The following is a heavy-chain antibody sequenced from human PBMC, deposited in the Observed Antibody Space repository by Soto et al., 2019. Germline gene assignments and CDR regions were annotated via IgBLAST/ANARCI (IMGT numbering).Heavy chain of an antibody. CDR3: ATGILAASLRSFPY. CDR1: GYTLTELS. Sequence: ASVNVSCKVSGYTLTELSMRWVLQAPGKGLEWMGGFDPEDGETIYAQKFQGRVTMTEDTSTDTAYMELSSLRSEDTAVYYCATGILAASLRSFPYWGQGTLVTVSS. V-gene: IGHV1-24*01. CDR2: FDPEDGET. D-gene: IGHD6-6*01. J-gene: IGHJ4*02.